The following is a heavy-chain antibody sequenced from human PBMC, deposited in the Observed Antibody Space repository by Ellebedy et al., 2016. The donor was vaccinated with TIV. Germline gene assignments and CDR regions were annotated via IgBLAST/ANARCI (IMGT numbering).Heavy chain of an antibody. D-gene: IGHD3-10*01. CDR3: AKDSSMYYYGSGSGL. J-gene: IGHJ4*02. V-gene: IGHV1-69*05. Sequence: SVKVSCXASGGTFSSYAISWVRQAPGQGLEWMGGIIPIFGTANYAQKFQGRVTMTRDTSTSTVYMELSSLRSEDTAVYYCAKDSSMYYYGSGSGLWGQGTLVTVSS. CDR2: IIPIFGTA. CDR1: GGTFSSYA.